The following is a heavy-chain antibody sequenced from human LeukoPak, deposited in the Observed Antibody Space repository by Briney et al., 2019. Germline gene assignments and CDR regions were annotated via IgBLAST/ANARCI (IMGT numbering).Heavy chain of an antibody. CDR3: ARVRILVDWLFAPGDMDV. CDR2: IYYSVRT. V-gene: IGHV4-59*01. Sequence: SSETLSLTCTVSGGSISSYYWGWIRQPPGKGLEWIGYIYYSVRTNYNPSLKSRVTISVDTSKNQFSLKLSSVTAADTAVYYCARVRILVDWLFAPGDMDVWGKGTTVTVSS. J-gene: IGHJ6*04. D-gene: IGHD3-9*01. CDR1: GGSISSYY.